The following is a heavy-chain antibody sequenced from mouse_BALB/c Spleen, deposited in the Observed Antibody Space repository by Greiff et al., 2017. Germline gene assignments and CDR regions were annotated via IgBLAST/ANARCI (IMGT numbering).Heavy chain of an antibody. D-gene: IGHD2-1*01. Sequence: EVHLVESGAELVKPGASVKLSCTASGFNIKDTYMHWVKQRPEQGLEWIGRIDPANGNTKYDPKFQGKATITADTSSNTDYLQLSSLTSEDTAVYYCARTGYYGNYWFAYWGQGTLVTVSA. CDR1: GFNIKDTY. V-gene: IGHV14-3*02. CDR3: ARTGYYGNYWFAY. J-gene: IGHJ3*01. CDR2: IDPANGNT.